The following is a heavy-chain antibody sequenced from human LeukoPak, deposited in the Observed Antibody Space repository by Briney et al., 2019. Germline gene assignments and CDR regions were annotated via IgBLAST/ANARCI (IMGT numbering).Heavy chain of an antibody. D-gene: IGHD6-19*01. V-gene: IGHV7-4-1*02. CDR2: INTNTGNP. J-gene: IGHJ6*02. Sequence: ASVKVSCEASGYTFTSYAMNWVRQAPGQGLEWMGWINTNTGNPTYAQGFTGRFVFSLDTSVSTAYLQISGLKAEDTAVYYCARDKGWLSYYYYGMDVWGQGTTVTVSS. CDR1: GYTFTSYA. CDR3: ARDKGWLSYYYYGMDV.